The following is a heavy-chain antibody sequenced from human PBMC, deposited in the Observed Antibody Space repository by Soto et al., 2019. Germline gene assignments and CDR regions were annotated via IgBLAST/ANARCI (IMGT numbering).Heavy chain of an antibody. Sequence: GGSLRLSCIGSGFTFGSYGIHWVRQAPGKGLEWVSLISYDGSKTYYADSVNGRFSISRDDSKNTLYLQMNSLRGDDTAVYYCAKVTSTPQDYYGMDVWGQGTTVTVSS. V-gene: IGHV3-30*18. CDR1: GFTFGSYG. CDR3: AKVTSTPQDYYGMDV. D-gene: IGHD2-2*01. CDR2: ISYDGSKT. J-gene: IGHJ6*02.